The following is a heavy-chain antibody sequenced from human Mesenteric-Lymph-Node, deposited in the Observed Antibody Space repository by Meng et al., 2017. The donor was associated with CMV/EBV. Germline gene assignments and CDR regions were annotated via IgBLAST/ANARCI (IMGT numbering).Heavy chain of an antibody. CDR1: GGSFSGYY. CDR2: INHSGST. D-gene: IGHD3-9*01. J-gene: IGHJ4*02. V-gene: IGHV4-34*01. Sequence: QLLQGGAGVVEPSWALSATCAGYGGSFSGYYWNWIRHAPEKGLEWIGEINHSGSTTYNPSFTSRIIISVATSTNQISLNMSSVTAADTAVYECACGSSYDILTGYFDYWGQGALVTASS. CDR3: ACGSSYDILTGYFDY.